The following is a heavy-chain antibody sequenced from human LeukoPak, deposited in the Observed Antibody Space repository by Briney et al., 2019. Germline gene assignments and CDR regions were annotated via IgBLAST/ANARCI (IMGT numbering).Heavy chain of an antibody. CDR2: ISTSGGDT. J-gene: IGHJ4*01. Sequence: GGSLRLSCAVSGFSFSDYYFSWVRQAPGKGLEWLADISTSGGDTNYADSVKGRLTIARDNARNSLFLNINNVRDEDTAVYFCARMIVYYPLLDVWGHGTLVTVS. D-gene: IGHD3-22*01. CDR3: ARMIVYYPLLDV. V-gene: IGHV3-11*03. CDR1: GFSFSDYY.